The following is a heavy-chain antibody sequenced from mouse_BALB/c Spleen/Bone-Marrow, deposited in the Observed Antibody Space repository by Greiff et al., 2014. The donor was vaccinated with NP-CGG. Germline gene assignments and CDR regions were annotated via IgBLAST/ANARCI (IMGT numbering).Heavy chain of an antibody. Sequence: VQLVESGAELARPGASVKLSCKASGYTFTDYYVNWVKQRTGQGLEWIGEIYPGSGNTDYNEKFKGKATLTAARSSNTAYMQLSSLSSEDSAVYFCARAASLAYWGQGTSVTVSS. V-gene: IGHV1-77*01. CDR2: IYPGSGNT. CDR1: GYTFTDYY. CDR3: ARAASLAY. J-gene: IGHJ4*01.